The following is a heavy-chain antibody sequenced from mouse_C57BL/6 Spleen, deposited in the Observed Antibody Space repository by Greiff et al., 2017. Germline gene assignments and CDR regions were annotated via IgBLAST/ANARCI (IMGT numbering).Heavy chain of an antibody. CDR3: ASRDISTVVARDY. Sequence: EVMLVESGGGLVKPGGSLKLSCDASGFTFSDYGMNWVRQAPEKGLEWVAYIRSGSSTIYYADTVKRRFTISRDNDKNTLFLQMPSLRSYDTAMYDWASRDISTVVARDYWGQGTSVTVSS. CDR2: IRSGSSTI. V-gene: IGHV5-17*01. CDR1: GFTFSDYG. J-gene: IGHJ4*01. D-gene: IGHD1-1*01.